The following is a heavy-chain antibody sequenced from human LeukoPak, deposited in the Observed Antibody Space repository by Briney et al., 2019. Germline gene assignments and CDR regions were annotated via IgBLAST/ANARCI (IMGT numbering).Heavy chain of an antibody. Sequence: PGGSLRLSCAASGFTFSNFWMHWVRQVPGKGLAWVSRLNTDGTYTGYADSVKGRFTISRDNAKSTLYLHMSSLRAEDTAVYYCARGINGSVDWGQGTLVTVSS. CDR3: ARGINGSVD. D-gene: IGHD2-8*01. CDR2: LNTDGTYT. CDR1: GFTFSNFW. J-gene: IGHJ4*02. V-gene: IGHV3-74*01.